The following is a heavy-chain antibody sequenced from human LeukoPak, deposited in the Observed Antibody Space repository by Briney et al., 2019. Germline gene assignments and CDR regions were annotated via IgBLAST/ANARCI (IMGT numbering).Heavy chain of an antibody. CDR3: AKRESSGKYSDY. D-gene: IGHD6-19*01. Sequence: GGSLRLSCADSGFTFSTYVMSWVRQAPGKGLDWISTISGGGSSTYYADSVKGRFTISRDNSKNTLYLQMNSLRAGDTAVYYCAKRESSGKYSDYWGQGTLVTVSS. CDR1: GFTFSTYV. V-gene: IGHV3-23*01. J-gene: IGHJ4*02. CDR2: ISGGGSST.